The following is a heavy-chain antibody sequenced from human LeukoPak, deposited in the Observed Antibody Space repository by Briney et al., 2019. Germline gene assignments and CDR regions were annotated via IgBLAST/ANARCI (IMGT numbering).Heavy chain of an antibody. D-gene: IGHD2-15*01. J-gene: IGHJ4*02. V-gene: IGHV3-21*01. CDR2: ISSSSSYI. Sequence: KPGGSLRLSCAASGFTFSSYSMNWVRQAPGKGLEWVSSISSSSSYIYYADSVKGRFTISRDNSKNTLYLQMNSLRPEDTALYFCARDRRYCSGGSCYFDYFFDYWGQGTLVTVSS. CDR1: GFTFSSYS. CDR3: ARDRRYCSGGSCYFDYFFDY.